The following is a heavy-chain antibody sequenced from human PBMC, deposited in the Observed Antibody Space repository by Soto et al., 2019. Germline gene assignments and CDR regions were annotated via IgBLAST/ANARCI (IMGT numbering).Heavy chain of an antibody. CDR1: GFTFSSYS. CDR3: ARDWPSYDKAGMDV. D-gene: IGHD3-16*01. V-gene: IGHV3-48*02. Sequence: GGSLRLSCAASGFTFSSYSMNWVRQAPGKGLEWVSYISSSSSTIYYADSVKGRFTISRDNAKNSLYLQMNSLRDEDTAVYYCARDWPSYDKAGMDVWGQGTTVTVSS. CDR2: ISSSSSTI. J-gene: IGHJ6*02.